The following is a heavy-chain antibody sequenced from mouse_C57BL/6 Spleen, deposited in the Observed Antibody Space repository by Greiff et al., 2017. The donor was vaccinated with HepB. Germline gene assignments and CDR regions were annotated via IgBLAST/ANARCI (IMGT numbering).Heavy chain of an antibody. D-gene: IGHD4-1*01. V-gene: IGHV1-4*01. CDR2: INTSSGYT. Sequence: VQLQQSGAELARPGASVKMSCKASGYTFTSYTMHWVKQRPGQGLEWIGYINTSSGYTKYNQKFKDKATLTADKSSSTAYMQLSSLTSEDSAVYYCARNWDLDYWGQGTTLTVSS. CDR3: ARNWDLDY. J-gene: IGHJ2*01. CDR1: GYTFTSYT.